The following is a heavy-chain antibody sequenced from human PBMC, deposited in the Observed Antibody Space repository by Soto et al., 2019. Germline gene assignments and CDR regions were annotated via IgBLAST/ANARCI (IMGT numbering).Heavy chain of an antibody. Sequence: LRLSCAASGFTFSSYGMHWVRQAPGKGLEWVAVISYDGSNKYYADSVKGRFTISRDNSKNTLYLQMNSLRAEDTAVYYCAKGYCSSTSCFADYWGQGTLVTVSS. D-gene: IGHD2-2*01. CDR3: AKGYCSSTSCFADY. V-gene: IGHV3-30*18. CDR1: GFTFSSYG. J-gene: IGHJ4*02. CDR2: ISYDGSNK.